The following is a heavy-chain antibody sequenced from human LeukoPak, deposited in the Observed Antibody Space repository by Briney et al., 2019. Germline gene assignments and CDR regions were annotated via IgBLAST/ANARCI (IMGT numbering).Heavy chain of an antibody. D-gene: IGHD5-24*01. V-gene: IGHV3-53*01. CDR2: IFSNGDT. CDR3: TRDQMNY. Sequence: GGSLRLSCTASEFTVSRNYMLWVRQAPGKGLEWISLIFSNGDTHYADSVKGRFTISRDTSKNTVSLQMNSLRVEDTAMYYCTRDQMNYWGQGTLVTVSS. J-gene: IGHJ4*02. CDR1: EFTVSRNY.